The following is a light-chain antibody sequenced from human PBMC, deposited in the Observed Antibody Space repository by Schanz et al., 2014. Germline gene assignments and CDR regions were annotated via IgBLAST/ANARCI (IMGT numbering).Light chain of an antibody. V-gene: IGKV3-11*01. Sequence: EIVLTQSPGTLSLSPGERAILSCRASQSVGSQLAWYQQKPGQAPRLLIYGASTRATGIPARISGSGSGTDFTLTISSLEPEDFALYYCQQRSNWPPTITFGGGTKVEIK. CDR2: GAS. CDR3: QQRSNWPPTIT. CDR1: QSVGSQ. J-gene: IGKJ4*01.